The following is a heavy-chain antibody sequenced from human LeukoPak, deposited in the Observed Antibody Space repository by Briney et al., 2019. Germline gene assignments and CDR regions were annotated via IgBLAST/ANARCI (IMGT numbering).Heavy chain of an antibody. V-gene: IGHV4-59*01. CDR1: GGSISSYY. D-gene: IGHD5-18*01. J-gene: IGHJ4*02. CDR2: IYYSGST. Sequence: SETLSLTCTVSGGSISSYYWSWIRQPPGKGLEWIGYIYYSGSTNYNPSLKSRVTISVDTSKNQFSMKLSSVTAADTAVYCCARETRYSYVDYWGQGTLVTVSS. CDR3: ARETRYSYVDY.